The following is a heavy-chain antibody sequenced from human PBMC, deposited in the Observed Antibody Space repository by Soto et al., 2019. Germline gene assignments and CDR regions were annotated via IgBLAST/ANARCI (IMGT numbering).Heavy chain of an antibody. D-gene: IGHD3-3*02. CDR1: GYTFTGYY. Sequence: ASVKVSCKASGYTFTGYYMHWVRQAPGQGLEWMGWINPNSGGSNYAQKFQGRVTMTRDTSISTAYMELSRLRSDDTAVYYCARDRGPFLEWLNWFDPWGQGTLVTVST. CDR3: ARDRGPFLEWLNWFDP. V-gene: IGHV1-2*02. J-gene: IGHJ5*02. CDR2: INPNSGGS.